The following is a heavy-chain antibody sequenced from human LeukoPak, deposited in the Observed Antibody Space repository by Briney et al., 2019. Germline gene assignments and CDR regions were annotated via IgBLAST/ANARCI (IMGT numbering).Heavy chain of an antibody. Sequence: GGSLRLSCAASGFTFDDHAMHWVRQASGEGLEWVAGLTWDSAGVGYGASVRGRFTISRDNAKNSLFLEMNSVRPEDTALYYCARGGFYPGSGNQYYFDSWGQGTLVTVSS. CDR2: LTWDSAGV. CDR3: ARGGFYPGSGNQYYFDS. CDR1: GFTFDDHA. J-gene: IGHJ4*02. V-gene: IGHV3-9*01. D-gene: IGHD3-10*01.